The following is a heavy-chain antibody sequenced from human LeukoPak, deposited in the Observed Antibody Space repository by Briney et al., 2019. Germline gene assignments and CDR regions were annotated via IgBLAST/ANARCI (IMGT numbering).Heavy chain of an antibody. CDR1: GGSISNSGYY. CDR3: ARQIAVAGEWAFDI. Sequence: SETLSLTCTVSGGSISNSGYYWGWLRQPPGKGREGVGSINDGRHTFYNPSLKRRGPISVDTSKNHFSLKLSSVTAADTAEYYCARQIAVAGEWAFDIWGQGTMVTVSS. CDR2: INDGRHT. V-gene: IGHV4-39*02. J-gene: IGHJ3*02. D-gene: IGHD6-19*01.